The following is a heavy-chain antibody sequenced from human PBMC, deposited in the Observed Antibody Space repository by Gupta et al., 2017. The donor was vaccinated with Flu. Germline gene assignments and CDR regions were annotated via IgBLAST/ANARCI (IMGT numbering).Heavy chain of an antibody. Sequence: EVQLVESGGGLVKPGGSLRLSCAASGFTFSSYSMNWVRQAPGKGLEWVSSISSSSSYIYYADSVKGRFTISRDNAKNSLYLQMNSLRAEDTAVYYCARDSLGGWELPWVTFDYWGQGTLVTVSS. CDR1: GFTFSSYS. J-gene: IGHJ4*02. CDR2: ISSSSSYI. D-gene: IGHD1-26*01. CDR3: ARDSLGGWELPWVTFDY. V-gene: IGHV3-21*01.